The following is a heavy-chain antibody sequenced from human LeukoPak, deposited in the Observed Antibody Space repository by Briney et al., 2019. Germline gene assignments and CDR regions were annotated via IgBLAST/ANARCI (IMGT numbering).Heavy chain of an antibody. D-gene: IGHD4-17*01. Sequence: SGPTLVNPTQTLTLTCTFSGFSLSNSGMGVGCIRQPPGKALEWLALIYWDDDKRYSPSLKSTLTITKDTSKNQVVPTTTNMDTVHTATSDRVDTRDYSTFYYRGERTLVTASS. J-gene: IGHJ4*02. CDR2: IYWDDDK. CDR1: GFSLSNSGMG. V-gene: IGHV2-5*02. CDR3: VDTRDYSTFYY.